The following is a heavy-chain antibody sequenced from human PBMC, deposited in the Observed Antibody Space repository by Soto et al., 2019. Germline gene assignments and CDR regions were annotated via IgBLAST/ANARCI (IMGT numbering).Heavy chain of an antibody. Sequence: EVQLVESGGGWIQPGGSLRLSCAASGFTVSSKYMTWVRQAPGKGIEWVSVIYGAGRTYYADSVKGRYTINRDNYKNTMYLQMNSTRAEDTAVYYYVQTGGQPGFDVWGQGTLVTVSS. CDR2: IYGAGRT. J-gene: IGHJ4*02. CDR1: GFTVSSKY. D-gene: IGHD2-15*01. CDR3: VQTGGQPGFDV. V-gene: IGHV3-53*01.